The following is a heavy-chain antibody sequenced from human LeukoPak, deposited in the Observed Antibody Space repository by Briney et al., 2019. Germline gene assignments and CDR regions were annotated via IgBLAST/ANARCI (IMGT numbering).Heavy chain of an antibody. V-gene: IGHV3-23*01. CDR3: AKAGYYYDSSGYWYFDY. Sequence: GGSLRFSCAASGFTFSSYAMSWVRQAPGKGLEWVSAISGSGGSTYYADSVKGRFNISRDNSKNTLYLQMNRLRAEDTAVYYCAKAGYYYDSSGYWYFDYWGQGTLVTVSS. CDR1: GFTFSSYA. J-gene: IGHJ4*02. CDR2: ISGSGGST. D-gene: IGHD3-22*01.